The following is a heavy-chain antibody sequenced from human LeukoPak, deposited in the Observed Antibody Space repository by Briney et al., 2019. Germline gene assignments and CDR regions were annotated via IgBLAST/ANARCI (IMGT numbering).Heavy chain of an antibody. CDR3: AKRDAELFYAFDI. Sequence: GSLRLSCAASGFTFSSYVMSWVRQAPGKGLEWVSAISGSGGSTYYADSVKGRFTISRDNSKNTLYLQMNGLRAEDTAVYYCAKRDAELFYAFDIWGQGTMVTVSS. CDR2: ISGSGGST. J-gene: IGHJ3*02. CDR1: GFTFSSYV. V-gene: IGHV3-23*01. D-gene: IGHD1-14*01.